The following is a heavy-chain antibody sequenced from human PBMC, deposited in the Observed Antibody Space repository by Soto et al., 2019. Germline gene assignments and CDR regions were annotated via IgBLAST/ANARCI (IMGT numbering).Heavy chain of an antibody. D-gene: IGHD3-10*01. V-gene: IGHV2-5*02. J-gene: IGHJ4*02. CDR3: AHIRDTSGAFDY. Sequence: QITLKESGPTLVKPTQTLTLTCTFSGFSLSTSGVGVGWIRQPPGKALEWLALIYWDDDKRYSPSLKSRLAITKDPSIHQVVLTRTNMVPVDTATYCSAHIRDTSGAFDYWGQGTLVPVSS. CDR2: IYWDDDK. CDR1: GFSLSTSGVG.